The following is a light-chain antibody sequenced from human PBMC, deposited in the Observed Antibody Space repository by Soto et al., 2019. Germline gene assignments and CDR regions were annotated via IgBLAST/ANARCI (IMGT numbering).Light chain of an antibody. V-gene: IGKV3-11*01. CDR3: QHRANWPLT. CDR1: QSLSRS. CDR2: DAS. J-gene: IGKJ4*01. Sequence: EIVLTQSPATLSLSPGERATLSCRASQSLSRSLAWYQQKPGQAPRLLIYDASNRATGIPARFSGSGSGTDFTPTISSLEPEDFALYYCQHRANWPLTFGGGTKVDIK.